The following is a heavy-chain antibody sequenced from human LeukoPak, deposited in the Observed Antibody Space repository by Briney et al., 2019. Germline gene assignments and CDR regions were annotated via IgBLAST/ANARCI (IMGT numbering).Heavy chain of an antibody. V-gene: IGHV3-30*18. Sequence: GGSLRLSCAASGFTFSSYGMHWVRRAPGKGLEWVAVISYDGSNKYYADSVKGRFTISRDNSKNTLYLQMNSLRAEDTAVYYCAKDAGKSGSGWYEDYWGQGTLVTVSS. J-gene: IGHJ4*02. CDR2: ISYDGSNK. CDR3: AKDAGKSGSGWYEDY. CDR1: GFTFSSYG. D-gene: IGHD6-19*01.